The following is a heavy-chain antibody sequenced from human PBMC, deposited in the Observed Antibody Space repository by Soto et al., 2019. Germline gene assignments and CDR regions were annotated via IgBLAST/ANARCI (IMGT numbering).Heavy chain of an antibody. CDR3: ARVPYSSSWYDNWFDP. V-gene: IGHV4-59*01. Sequence: SETLSLTCTVSGGSISSYYWSWIRQPPGRGLEWIGYIYYSGSTNYNPSLKSRVTISVDTSKNQFSLKLSSVTAADTAVYYCARVPYSSSWYDNWFDPWGQGTLVTVSS. D-gene: IGHD6-13*01. CDR2: IYYSGST. J-gene: IGHJ5*02. CDR1: GGSISSYY.